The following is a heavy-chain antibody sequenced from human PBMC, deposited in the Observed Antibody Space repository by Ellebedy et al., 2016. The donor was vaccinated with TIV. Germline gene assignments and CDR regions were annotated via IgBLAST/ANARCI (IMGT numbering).Heavy chain of an antibody. CDR1: GFTFSAHY. J-gene: IGHJ4*02. CDR2: IRNKATSYTT. V-gene: IGHV3-72*01. Sequence: PGGSLRLSCAASGFTFSAHYMDWARQAPGKGLEWVGRIRNKATSYTTEYAASVRGRFTISRDDSENSLYLQMNSLKTEDTAVYYCARDKNGSPDYWGQGTLVTVSS. D-gene: IGHD1-26*01. CDR3: ARDKNGSPDY.